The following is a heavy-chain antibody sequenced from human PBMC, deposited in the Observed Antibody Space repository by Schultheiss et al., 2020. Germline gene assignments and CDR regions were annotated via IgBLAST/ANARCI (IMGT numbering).Heavy chain of an antibody. Sequence: GGSLRLSCAASGFTFRDYYMTWIRQAPGKGLEWVSYISSSGSTIYYADSVKGRFTISRDNAKNSLYLQMNSLRAEDTAVYYCAREPMDIVVVVAATPDYYYGMDVWGQGTTVTVSS. CDR2: ISSSGSTI. CDR3: AREPMDIVVVVAATPDYYYGMDV. J-gene: IGHJ6*02. V-gene: IGHV3-11*01. D-gene: IGHD2-15*01. CDR1: GFTFRDYY.